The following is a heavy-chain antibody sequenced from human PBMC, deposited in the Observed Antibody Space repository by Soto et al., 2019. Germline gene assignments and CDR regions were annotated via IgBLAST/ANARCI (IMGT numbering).Heavy chain of an antibody. V-gene: IGHV3-48*01. J-gene: IGHJ3*01. CDR2: ISSSSSTI. D-gene: IGHD2-2*02. CDR1: GFTFSSYS. Sequence: EVQLVESGGGLVQPGGSLRLSCAASGFTFSSYSMNWVRQAPGKGLEWVSYISSSSSTIYYADSVKGRFTISRDNVKNSLYLQMNSLRAEDTAVYYCARGIGYCSSTSCYMVWGQGTMVTVSS. CDR3: ARGIGYCSSTSCYMV.